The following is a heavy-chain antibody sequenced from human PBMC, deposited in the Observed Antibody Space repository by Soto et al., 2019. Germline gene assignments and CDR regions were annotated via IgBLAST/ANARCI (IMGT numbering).Heavy chain of an antibody. V-gene: IGHV1-69*01. D-gene: IGHD5-12*01. Sequence: QVQLVQSGAEVKKPGSSVKVSCKASGGTFSSYAISWVRQAPGQGLEWMGGIIPIFGTANYAQKFQGRVTMTADESTSTAYMELSSLRSEDTAVYYCAGSGVATYYYYYGMDVWGQGTTVTVSS. CDR3: AGSGVATYYYYYGMDV. CDR2: IIPIFGTA. CDR1: GGTFSSYA. J-gene: IGHJ6*02.